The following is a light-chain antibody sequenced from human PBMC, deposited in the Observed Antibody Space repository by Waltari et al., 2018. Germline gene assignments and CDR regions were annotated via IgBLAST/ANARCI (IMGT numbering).Light chain of an antibody. J-gene: IGLJ3*02. V-gene: IGLV7-43*01. CDR2: DKD. Sequence: VLTQEPSLTVSPGGTVTLTCDSTTGVVTTNYYPNWFQQKPGQSPRTLIYDKDKKHSWTPARFSGSRIGGKAALTLSKVQPEDEADYYCSLYYGDARWVFGGGTKLTVL. CDR3: SLYYGDARWV. CDR1: TGVVTTNYY.